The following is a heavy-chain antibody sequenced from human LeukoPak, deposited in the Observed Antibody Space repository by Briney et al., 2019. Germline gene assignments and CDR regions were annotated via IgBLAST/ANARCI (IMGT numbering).Heavy chain of an antibody. CDR2: IYTSGST. Sequence: KSSETLSLTCTVSGGSISSYYWSWIRQPAGKGLEWIGRIYTSGSTNYNPSLKSRVTMSVDTSKNQFSLKLSSVTAADTAVYYCARDSRYSDTSGYYYSHYYMDVWGKGTTVTVSS. CDR3: ARDSRYSDTSGYYYSHYYMDV. V-gene: IGHV4-4*07. J-gene: IGHJ6*03. CDR1: GGSISSYY. D-gene: IGHD3-22*01.